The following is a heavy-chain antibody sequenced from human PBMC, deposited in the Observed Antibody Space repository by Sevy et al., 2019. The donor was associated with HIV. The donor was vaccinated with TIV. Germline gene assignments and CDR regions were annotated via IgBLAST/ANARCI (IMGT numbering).Heavy chain of an antibody. J-gene: IGHJ6*02. CDR3: TRDRTYSSGWFENYYYDMDV. D-gene: IGHD6-19*01. CDR1: GYTFTGYY. V-gene: IGHV1-2*04. CDR2: INPNSGGT. Sequence: ASVKVSCKASGYTFTGYYMHWVRQAPGQGLEWMGWINPNSGGTNYAQKFQGWVTMTRDTSITTAYMELSRLRFDDTAVYYCTRDRTYSSGWFENYYYDMDVWGQGTTVTVSS.